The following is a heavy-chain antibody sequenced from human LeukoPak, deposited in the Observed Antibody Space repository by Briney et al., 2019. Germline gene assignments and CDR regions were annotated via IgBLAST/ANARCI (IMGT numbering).Heavy chain of an antibody. CDR3: ARDRGFFLFDY. J-gene: IGHJ4*02. V-gene: IGHV3-7*01. Sequence: GGSLRLSCAASGFTFGNHWMTWVRQAPGEGLEWLAQIKADGSETAYVDSVRGRFNISRDNAKNSLYLQMSSLRDEDTAVYYCARDRGFFLFDYWGQGTLVSVSS. CDR2: IKADGSET. D-gene: IGHD3-10*01. CDR1: GFTFGNHW.